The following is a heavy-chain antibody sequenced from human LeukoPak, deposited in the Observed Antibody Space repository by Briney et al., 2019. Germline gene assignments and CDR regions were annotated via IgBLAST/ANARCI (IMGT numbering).Heavy chain of an antibody. Sequence: SETLSLTCTVSGGSISSSSYYWGWIRQPPGKGLEWIGSIYYSGSTYYNPSLKSRVTISVDTSKNQFSLKLSSVTAADTAMYYCARDNEVAARSFDYWGQGTLVTVSS. J-gene: IGHJ4*02. D-gene: IGHD6-6*01. CDR2: IYYSGST. V-gene: IGHV4-39*07. CDR3: ARDNEVAARSFDY. CDR1: GGSISSSSYY.